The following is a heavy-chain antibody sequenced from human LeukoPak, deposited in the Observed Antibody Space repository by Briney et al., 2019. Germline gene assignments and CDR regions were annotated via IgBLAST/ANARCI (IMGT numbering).Heavy chain of an antibody. Sequence: QPGGSLRLSCAASGFTFSSYAMSWVRQAPGKGLEWVSAISGSGGSTYYADSVKGRFTISRDNSKNTLYLQMNSLRAEDTAVYYCAFARGSYRAGYFDYWGRGTLVTVSS. CDR3: AFARGSYRAGYFDY. J-gene: IGHJ4*02. D-gene: IGHD1-26*01. V-gene: IGHV3-23*01. CDR2: ISGSGGST. CDR1: GFTFSSYA.